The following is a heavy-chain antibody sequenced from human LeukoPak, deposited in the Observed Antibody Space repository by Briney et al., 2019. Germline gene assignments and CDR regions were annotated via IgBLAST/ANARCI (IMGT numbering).Heavy chain of an antibody. Sequence: GGSLRLSCAASGFTFSSYAMSWVRQAPGKGLEWVSAISGSGGSTYYADSVKGRFTISRDNSKNTMSLQMNSLRADDTAVYYCARDREAARPGWFDPWGQGTLVTVSS. CDR3: ARDREAARPGWFDP. V-gene: IGHV3-23*01. CDR2: ISGSGGST. J-gene: IGHJ5*02. CDR1: GFTFSSYA. D-gene: IGHD6-6*01.